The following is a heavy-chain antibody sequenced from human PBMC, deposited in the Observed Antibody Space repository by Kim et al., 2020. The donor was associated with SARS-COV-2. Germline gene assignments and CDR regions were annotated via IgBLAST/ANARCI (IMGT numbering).Heavy chain of an antibody. D-gene: IGHD1-26*01. CDR3: ARDWGWEPFDPFDY. J-gene: IGHJ4*02. CDR2: IKQDGSEK. V-gene: IGHV3-7*01. Sequence: GGSLRLSCAASGFTFSSYWMSWVRQAPGKGLEWVANIKQDGSEKYYVDSVKGRFTISRDNAKNSLYLQMNSLRAEDTAVYYCARDWGWEPFDPFDYWGQGTLVTVSS. CDR1: GFTFSSYW.